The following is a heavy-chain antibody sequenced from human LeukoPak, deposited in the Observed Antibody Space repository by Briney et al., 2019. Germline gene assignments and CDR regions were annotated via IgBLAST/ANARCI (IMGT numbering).Heavy chain of an antibody. CDR3: ARAVGVTAIHNAFDI. CDR2: IYSGGGT. V-gene: IGHV3-66*02. Sequence: GGSLRLSCAASGFTVSSNYMSWVHQAPGKGLEWVSVIYSGGGTDYADSVKGRLTISRDNSKNTLYLQMNSLRAEDTAVYYCARAVGVTAIHNAFDIWGQGTMVTVSS. CDR1: GFTVSSNY. J-gene: IGHJ3*02. D-gene: IGHD2-21*02.